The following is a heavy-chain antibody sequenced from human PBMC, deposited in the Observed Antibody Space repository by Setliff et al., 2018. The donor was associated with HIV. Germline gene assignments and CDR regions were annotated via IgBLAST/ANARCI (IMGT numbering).Heavy chain of an antibody. CDR2: IIPMLGIT. CDR3: ASGVGHFDTSYSEKY. D-gene: IGHD3-10*01. Sequence: SVKVSCKASGISFSSYAIPWVRQAPGQGLECMGGIIPMLGITNHAQKFQGRVTITADKSISTVYMKMTSLRSEDTAVYYCASGVGHFDTSYSEKYWGQGTLVTGSS. J-gene: IGHJ4*02. CDR1: GISFSSYA. V-gene: IGHV1-69*10.